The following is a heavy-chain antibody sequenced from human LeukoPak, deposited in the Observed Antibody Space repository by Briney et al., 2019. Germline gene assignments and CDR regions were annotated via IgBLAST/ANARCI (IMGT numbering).Heavy chain of an antibody. CDR1: GFTFSSYS. D-gene: IGHD1-1*01. CDR3: ARGQLVLSD. J-gene: IGHJ4*02. Sequence: GGSLRLSCAGSGFTFSSYSMDWVRQAPGKGLEWVSVIYSGGSTYYADSVKGRFTISRHNSKNTLYLQMNSLRAEDTAVYYCARGQLVLSDWGQGTLVTVSS. V-gene: IGHV3-53*04. CDR2: IYSGGST.